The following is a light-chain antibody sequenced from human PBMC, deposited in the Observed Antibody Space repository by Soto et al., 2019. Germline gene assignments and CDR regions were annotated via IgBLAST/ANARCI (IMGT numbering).Light chain of an antibody. CDR1: SSDVGGYKH. J-gene: IGLJ1*01. CDR3: QSYDSSLSASCV. Sequence: QSALTQPASVSGSPGQSITISCTGTSSDVGGYKHVAWYQQYPGKAPKLIIFEVSDRPSGVSNRFSGSKSGNTASLAITGLQAEDEADYYCQSYDSSLSASCVFGTGTKVTVL. CDR2: EVS. V-gene: IGLV2-14*01.